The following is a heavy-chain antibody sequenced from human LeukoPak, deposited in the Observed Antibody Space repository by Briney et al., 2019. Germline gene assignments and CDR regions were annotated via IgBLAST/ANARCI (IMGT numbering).Heavy chain of an antibody. J-gene: IGHJ4*02. Sequence: GGSLRLSCAASGFTYSSFDMSWVRQAPGKGLEWVSSISESGGRTYYADFVKGRFTISRDNSKSTLYLQMNSLRVEDTAVFYCAPPPWVDYWGQGTLVTVSS. V-gene: IGHV3-23*01. D-gene: IGHD3-16*01. CDR3: APPPWVDY. CDR2: ISESGGRT. CDR1: GFTYSSFD.